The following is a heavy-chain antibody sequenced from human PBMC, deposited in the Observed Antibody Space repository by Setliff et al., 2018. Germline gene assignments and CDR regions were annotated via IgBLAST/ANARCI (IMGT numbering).Heavy chain of an antibody. D-gene: IGHD1-20*01. Sequence: SVKVSCKASGSTFSSYGVSWVRQAPGQGLEWMGGTIPMFGTTEYAQKFQGRLTIITDESTNTAFMQLSSLRSEDTAIYYCARIAGTVANWGQGTLVTVSS. V-gene: IGHV1-69*05. CDR1: GSTFSSYG. CDR2: TIPMFGTT. CDR3: ARIAGTVAN. J-gene: IGHJ4*02.